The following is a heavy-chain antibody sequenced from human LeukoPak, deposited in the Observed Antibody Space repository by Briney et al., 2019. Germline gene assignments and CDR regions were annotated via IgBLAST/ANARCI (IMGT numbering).Heavy chain of an antibody. V-gene: IGHV3-20*04. CDR2: INWNGGST. CDR3: AKRGVVIRVILVGFHKEAYYFDS. CDR1: GFTFDDYG. J-gene: IGHJ4*02. Sequence: PGGSLRLSCAASGFTFDDYGMSWVRHAPGKGLEWVSGINWNGGSTGYADSVKGRFTISRDNAKNSLYLQMNSLRAEDTALYYCAKRGVVIRVILVGFHKEAYYFDSWGQGALVTVSS. D-gene: IGHD3-22*01.